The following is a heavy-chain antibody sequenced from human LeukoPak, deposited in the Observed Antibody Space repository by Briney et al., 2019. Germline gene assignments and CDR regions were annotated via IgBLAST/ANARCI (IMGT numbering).Heavy chain of an antibody. CDR1: GDSIGSSGDY. D-gene: IGHD3-16*01. CDR3: ARVGATYPHYYMDV. CDR2: IYYSGST. Sequence: KPSETLSLTCTVSGDSIGSSGDYWGWIRQPPGKGLEWIGNIYYSGSTYYSPSLKSRVTIAVDTSKNQFSLKLTSVTAADTAVYYCARVGATYPHYYMDVWGKGTTVTVAS. J-gene: IGHJ6*03. V-gene: IGHV4-39*01.